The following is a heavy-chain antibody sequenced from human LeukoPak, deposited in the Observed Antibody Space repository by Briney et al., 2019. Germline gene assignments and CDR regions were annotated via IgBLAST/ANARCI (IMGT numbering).Heavy chain of an antibody. CDR3: ARKPDIVVVVAATPIDAFDI. J-gene: IGHJ3*02. V-gene: IGHV1-46*01. Sequence: ASVKVSCKASGYTFTSYYMHWVRQAPGQGLEWMGIINPSGGSTSYAQKFQGRVTMTRDMSTSTVYMELSRLRSDDTAVYYCARKPDIVVVVAATPIDAFDIWGQGTMVTVSS. D-gene: IGHD2-15*01. CDR2: INPSGGST. CDR1: GYTFTSYY.